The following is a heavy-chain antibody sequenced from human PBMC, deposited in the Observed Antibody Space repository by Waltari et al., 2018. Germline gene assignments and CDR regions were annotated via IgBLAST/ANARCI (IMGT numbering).Heavy chain of an antibody. Sequence: QVQLVESGGGLAKPGGSLRLSCEVSGLSFSHLFMSWIRQAPGKGLEWLSYISESGETTYHADSVKGRFSISRDNAKNSLFLQMDSLTAEDTALYYCAEVAGSSITYGGRGTLVTVSS. CDR2: ISESGETT. CDR3: AEVAGSSITY. J-gene: IGHJ4*02. CDR1: GLSFSHLF. D-gene: IGHD6-6*01. V-gene: IGHV3-11*01.